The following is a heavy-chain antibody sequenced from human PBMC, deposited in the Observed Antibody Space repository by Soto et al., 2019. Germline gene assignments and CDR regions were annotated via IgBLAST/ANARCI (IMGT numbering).Heavy chain of an antibody. CDR2: ISSSGSTI. D-gene: IGHD3-3*01. CDR1: GFTFSDYY. V-gene: IGHV3-11*01. CDR3: ARGPAYYDFWSGYYVVDYYYMDV. J-gene: IGHJ6*03. Sequence: GGSLRLTCAASGFTFSDYYMSWIRQAPGKGLEWVSYISSSGSTIYYADSVKGRFTISRDNAKNSLYLQMNSLRAEDTAVYYCARGPAYYDFWSGYYVVDYYYMDVWGKGTTVTVSS.